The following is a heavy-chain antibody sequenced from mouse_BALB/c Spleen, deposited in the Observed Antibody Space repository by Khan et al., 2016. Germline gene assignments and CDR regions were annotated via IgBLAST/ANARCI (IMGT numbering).Heavy chain of an antibody. V-gene: IGHV1-54*01. CDR3: ARGSPEYYSRSDWFAY. D-gene: IGHD1-1*01. Sequence: QVRLQQSGAELVRPGTSVKVSCKASGYAFTNYLLEWVKQRPGQGLEWIGVINPGSGGTNYNEKFKGKATLTADKSSSTAYMQLSSLPSDDSAVYFCARGSPEYYSRSDWFAYWGQGTLVTVSA. J-gene: IGHJ3*01. CDR1: GYAFTNYL. CDR2: INPGSGGT.